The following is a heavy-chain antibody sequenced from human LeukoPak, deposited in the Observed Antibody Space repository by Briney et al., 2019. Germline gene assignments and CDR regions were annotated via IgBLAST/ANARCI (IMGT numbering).Heavy chain of an antibody. CDR1: GYTFTSYY. V-gene: IGHV1-46*01. J-gene: IGHJ3*02. D-gene: IGHD6-13*01. Sequence: ASVKVSCKASGYTFTSYYMHWVRQAPGQGLEWMGIINPSGGSTSYAQKFQGRVTMTRDTSTSTIYMELSSLRSEDMAVYYCARDGVAAADSAECDIWGKGTMVTVSS. CDR3: ARDGVAAADSAECDI. CDR2: INPSGGST.